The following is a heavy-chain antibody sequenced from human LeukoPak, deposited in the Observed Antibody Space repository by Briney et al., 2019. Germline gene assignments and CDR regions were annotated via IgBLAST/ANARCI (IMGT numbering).Heavy chain of an antibody. V-gene: IGHV3-53*01. CDR3: ARGPDSGYGM. CDR2: IYSGVST. Sequence: PGGSLRLSCAAAAFTVSADSMTWVRQAPGKGLEWGSGIYSGVSTYSADSVKGRFTITRDNTKNTLYLQMHSLRAEDTAVYYCARGPDSGYGMWGQGTLVTVSS. D-gene: IGHD5-12*01. CDR1: AFTVSADS. J-gene: IGHJ4*02.